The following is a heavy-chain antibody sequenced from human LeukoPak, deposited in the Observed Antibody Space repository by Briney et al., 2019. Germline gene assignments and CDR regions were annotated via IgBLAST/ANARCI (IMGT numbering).Heavy chain of an antibody. D-gene: IGHD4-23*01. CDR3: ARTLYGGKAQIDY. V-gene: IGHV4-59*01. CDR1: GGSISSYY. Sequence: TSETLSLTCTVSGGSISSYYWSWIRQPPGKGLEWIGHIYYSGSTNYNPSLKSRVTISVDTSKNQFSLKLSSVTAADTAVYYCARTLYGGKAQIDYWGQGTLVTVSS. CDR2: IYYSGST. J-gene: IGHJ4*02.